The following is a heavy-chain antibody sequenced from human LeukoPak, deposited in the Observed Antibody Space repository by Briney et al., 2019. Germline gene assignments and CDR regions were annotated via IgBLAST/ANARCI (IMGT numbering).Heavy chain of an antibody. CDR1: GGSISSYY. Sequence: PSETLSLTCTVSGGSISSYYWSWIRQPPGKGREWIGYIYYSGSTNYNPSLKSRVTISVETSKNQFSLKLSSVTAADTAVYYCARHDAHGDYAMSDYWGQGTLVTVSS. D-gene: IGHD4-17*01. V-gene: IGHV4-59*08. CDR3: ARHDAHGDYAMSDY. J-gene: IGHJ4*02. CDR2: IYYSGST.